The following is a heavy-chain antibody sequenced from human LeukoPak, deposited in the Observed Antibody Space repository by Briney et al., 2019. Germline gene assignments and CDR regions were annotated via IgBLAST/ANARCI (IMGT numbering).Heavy chain of an antibody. J-gene: IGHJ4*02. CDR2: IIPILGIA. CDR1: GGTISSYT. D-gene: IGHD6-19*01. CDR3: ARSIAVAGSLY. Sequence: ASVKVSCKASGGTISSYTISWVRQAPGQGLEWMGRIIPILGIANYAQKFQGRVTITADKSTSTAYMELSSLRSEDTAVYYCARSIAVAGSLYWGQGTLVTVSS. V-gene: IGHV1-69*02.